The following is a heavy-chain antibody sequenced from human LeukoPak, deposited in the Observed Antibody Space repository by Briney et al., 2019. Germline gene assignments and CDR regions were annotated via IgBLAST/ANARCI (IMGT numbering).Heavy chain of an antibody. J-gene: IGHJ4*02. Sequence: GGSLRLSCVASGFMFSSYAMSWVRQAPGKGLEWVSAISGSGGSTYYADSVKGRFTISRDNSKNTLYLQMNSLRAEDTAVYYCAKAPRTPYSSSWYYFDYWGQGTLVTVSS. CDR2: ISGSGGST. CDR3: AKAPRTPYSSSWYYFDY. CDR1: GFMFSSYA. D-gene: IGHD6-13*01. V-gene: IGHV3-23*01.